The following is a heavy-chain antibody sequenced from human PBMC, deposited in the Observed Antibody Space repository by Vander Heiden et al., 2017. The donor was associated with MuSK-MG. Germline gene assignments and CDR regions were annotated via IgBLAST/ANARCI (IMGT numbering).Heavy chain of an antibody. Sequence: EVQLVESGGVVVQPGGSLRLSCAASGFTFDDYTMHWVRQAPGKGLEWVSLISWDGVSTYYADSVKGRFTISRDNSKNSLYLQMNSLRTEDTALYYCAKATKAYYDFWSPAEYFQHWGQGTLVTVSS. J-gene: IGHJ1*01. D-gene: IGHD3-3*01. V-gene: IGHV3-43*01. CDR3: AKATKAYYDFWSPAEYFQH. CDR2: ISWDGVST. CDR1: GFTFDDYT.